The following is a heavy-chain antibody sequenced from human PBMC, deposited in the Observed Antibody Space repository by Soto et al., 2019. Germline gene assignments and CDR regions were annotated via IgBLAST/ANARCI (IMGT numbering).Heavy chain of an antibody. CDR1: GGSISSSSYY. J-gene: IGHJ6*02. CDR2: IYYSGST. V-gene: IGHV4-39*01. Sequence: SETLSLTCTVSGGSISSSSYYWGWIRQPPGKGLEWIGSIYYSGSTYYNPSLKSRVTISVDTSKNQFSLKLSSVTAADTAVYYCARQGTWGPPAMFYYYYYGMDVWGQGTTVTVSS. CDR3: ARQGTWGPPAMFYYYYYGMDV. D-gene: IGHD2-2*01.